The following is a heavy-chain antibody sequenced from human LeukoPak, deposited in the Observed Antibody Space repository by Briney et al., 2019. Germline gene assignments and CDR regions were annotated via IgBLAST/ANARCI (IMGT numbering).Heavy chain of an antibody. Sequence: SETLSLTCTASGGSISSYYWSWIRQPVGKGLEWIGRIYTSGSTNYNASLKSRVSMSVDTSKNQFSLKLSSVTAADTAVFYCARENSGSYREFDYWGQGTLVTVSS. CDR3: ARENSGSYREFDY. D-gene: IGHD1-26*01. V-gene: IGHV4-4*07. CDR1: GGSISSYY. CDR2: IYTSGST. J-gene: IGHJ4*02.